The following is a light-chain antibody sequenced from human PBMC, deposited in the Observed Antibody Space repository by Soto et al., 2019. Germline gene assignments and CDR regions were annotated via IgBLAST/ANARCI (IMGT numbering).Light chain of an antibody. CDR3: CSYVGSSTLV. CDR2: EDS. V-gene: IGLV2-23*01. Sequence: QSVLTQPASVSGSPGQSITISCTGTSSDVGTNDVVSWYQQNPGKAPKLIIYEDSKRPSGVSNRFSASKSGNTASLTISGLQAEDGANYHCCSYVGSSTLVFGGGTKLTAL. J-gene: IGLJ2*01. CDR1: SSDVGTNDV.